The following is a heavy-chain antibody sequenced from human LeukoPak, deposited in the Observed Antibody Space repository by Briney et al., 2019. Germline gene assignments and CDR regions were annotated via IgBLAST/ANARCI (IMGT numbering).Heavy chain of an antibody. CDR3: VKDRTWEPAPSHFTS. CDR2: VGGSGAAT. V-gene: IGHV3-23*01. D-gene: IGHD1-14*01. J-gene: IGHJ4*02. CDR1: GFTFVNYA. Sequence: PGGSLRLSCAASGFTFVNYAMSWVRLAPGKGLEWVSGVGGSGAATYYADSVKGRFTISRDNSRSTVYLQMNSLRDEDTAIYYCVKDRTWEPAPSHFTSWGQGVLVSVSS.